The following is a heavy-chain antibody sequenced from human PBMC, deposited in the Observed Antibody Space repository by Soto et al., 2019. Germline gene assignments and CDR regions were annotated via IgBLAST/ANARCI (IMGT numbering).Heavy chain of an antibody. CDR2: ISTDGGIV. D-gene: IGHD2-15*01. J-gene: IGHJ4*02. CDR3: ASDVRRCQHNHWWA. Sequence: GVSLRLSCTVSGFSFGQYAMHWVRQAPGKTLEWVTAISTDGGIVYYMDSVKGRFTVSRDNYRNTLYLQMESLRPDDTAMYSCASDVRRCQHNHWWAWGQGT. V-gene: IGHV3-30-3*01. CDR1: GFSFGQYA.